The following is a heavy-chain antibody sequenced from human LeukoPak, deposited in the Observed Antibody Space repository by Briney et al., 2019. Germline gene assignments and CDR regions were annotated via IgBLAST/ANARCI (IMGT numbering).Heavy chain of an antibody. CDR2: IWYDGSNK. V-gene: IGHV3-33*01. Sequence: GGSLRLSCAASGFXFSSYGIHWVRQAPGKGLEWVAVIWYDGSNKYYADSVKGRFTISRDNSKNTLYLQMNSLRAEDTAVYYCARPTYSGSYYWFDYWGQGTLVTVSS. J-gene: IGHJ4*02. CDR3: ARPTYSGSYYWFDY. D-gene: IGHD1-26*01. CDR1: GFXFSSYG.